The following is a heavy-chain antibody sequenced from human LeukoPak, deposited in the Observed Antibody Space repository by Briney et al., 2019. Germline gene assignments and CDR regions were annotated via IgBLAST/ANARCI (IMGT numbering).Heavy chain of an antibody. D-gene: IGHD3-22*01. J-gene: IGHJ4*02. CDR2: IYYSGST. CDR3: ARGNRHYYDSSGYYYGALFDY. CDR1: GGSISSGGYY. V-gene: IGHV4-31*03. Sequence: SQTLSLTCTVSGGSISSGGYYWSWIRQHPGKGLEWTGYIYYSGSTYYNPSLKSRVTISVDTSKNQFSLKLSSVTAADTAVYYCARGNRHYYDSSGYYYGALFDYWGQGTLVTVSS.